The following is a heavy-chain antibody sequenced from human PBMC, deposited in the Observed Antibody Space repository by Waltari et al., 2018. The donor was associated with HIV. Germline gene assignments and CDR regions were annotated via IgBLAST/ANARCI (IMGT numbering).Heavy chain of an antibody. D-gene: IGHD4-17*01. V-gene: IGHV3-23*01. CDR3: ARGHRETVTTLRFDP. CDR1: GFTFSAYA. J-gene: IGHJ5*02. Sequence: EVQVLESGGGLVQPGGSLRLSCAASGFTFSAYAMGWVRQAPGKGLELVSAIGRSGATTFYADSVKGRFTISRDNSKNTLYLQMNSLRAEDTAVYYCARGHRETVTTLRFDPWGQGTLVTVSS. CDR2: IGRSGATT.